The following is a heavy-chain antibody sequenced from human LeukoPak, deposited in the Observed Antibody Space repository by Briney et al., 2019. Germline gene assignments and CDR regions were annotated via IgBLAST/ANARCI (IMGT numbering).Heavy chain of an antibody. J-gene: IGHJ4*02. D-gene: IGHD3-16*02. CDR1: GDSIRRDNYY. V-gene: IGHV4-39*01. CDR3: ATHPLLDY. CDR2: IYYSGST. Sequence: PSETLSLTCTVSGDSIRRDNYYWGWIRQPPGKGLEWIGSIYYSGSTYYNPSLKSRVSISVDLSKSQFSLKLTSVTAADTAVYYCATHPLLDYWGQGSLVTVSS.